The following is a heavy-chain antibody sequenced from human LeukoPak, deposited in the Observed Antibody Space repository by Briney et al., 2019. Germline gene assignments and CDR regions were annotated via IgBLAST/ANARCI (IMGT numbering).Heavy chain of an antibody. V-gene: IGHV4-4*07. CDR3: ARDRYDFWSGLDYYYYGMDV. CDR2: IYTSGST. D-gene: IGHD3-3*01. Sequence: SETLSLTCTVSGGSISSYYWSWIRQPAGKGLEWIGRIYTSGSTNYNPSLKSRVTMSVDTSKNQFSLKLSSVTAADTAVYYCARDRYDFWSGLDYYYYGMDVWGQGTTVTVSS. CDR1: GGSISSYY. J-gene: IGHJ6*02.